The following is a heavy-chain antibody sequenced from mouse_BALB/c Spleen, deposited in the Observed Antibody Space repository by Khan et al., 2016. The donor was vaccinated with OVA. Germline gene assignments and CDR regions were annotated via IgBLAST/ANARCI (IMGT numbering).Heavy chain of an antibody. D-gene: IGHD1-1*02. CDR3: TRSGWAAFAY. Sequence: QVQLQQPGAELVQPGASVKLSCKASGYTFTSYYIYWVKQRPGQGLEWIGGINPSNGGTYFNEKFESKATLTVDKSSSTAFMQVSRLTSEASAVYYCTRSGWAAFAYWGQGTLVTVSA. CDR2: INPSNGGT. V-gene: IGHV1S81*02. CDR1: GYTFTSYY. J-gene: IGHJ3*01.